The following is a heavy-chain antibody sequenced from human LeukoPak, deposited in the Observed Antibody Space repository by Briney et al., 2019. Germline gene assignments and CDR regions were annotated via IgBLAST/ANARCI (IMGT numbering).Heavy chain of an antibody. CDR2: MNPNSGNT. J-gene: IGHJ4*02. Sequence: ASVKVSCKASGYTFTSYDINWVRQATGQGLEWMGWMNPNSGNTGYAQKFQGRVTMTRNTSISTAYMELSSLRSEGTAVYYCARGQGIAAAGIQNDYWGQGTLVTVSS. D-gene: IGHD6-13*01. V-gene: IGHV1-8*01. CDR1: GYTFTSYD. CDR3: ARGQGIAAAGIQNDY.